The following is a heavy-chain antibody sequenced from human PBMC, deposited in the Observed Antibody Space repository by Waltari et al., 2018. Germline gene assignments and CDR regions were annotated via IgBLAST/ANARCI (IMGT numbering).Heavy chain of an antibody. J-gene: IGHJ4*02. CDR3: ARRMVTTGYFDY. CDR2: VFYIGDT. Sequence: QVQLQESGPGLVKPSETLSLTCTVSGGPFSSTSYYWGWIRQPPGKGLEWIGYVFYIGDTYYNPSLKSRVTISIDTSKNQFSLKLTSVTAADTAVYHCARRMVTTGYFDYWGQGTLVTVSS. D-gene: IGHD4-4*01. V-gene: IGHV4-39*01. CDR1: GGPFSSTSYY.